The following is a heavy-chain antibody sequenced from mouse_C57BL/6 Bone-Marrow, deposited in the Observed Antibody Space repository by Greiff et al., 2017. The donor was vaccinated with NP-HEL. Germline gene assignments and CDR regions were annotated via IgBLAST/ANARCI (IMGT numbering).Heavy chain of an antibody. V-gene: IGHV5-12*01. CDR1: GFTFSDYY. CDR3: ARHDGYYEYYYAMDY. D-gene: IGHD2-3*01. Sequence: EVKLMESGGGLVQPGGSLKLSCAASGFTFSDYYMYWVRQTPEKRLEWVAYISNGGGSTYYPDTVKGRFTISRDNAKNTLYLQMSRLKSEDTAMYYGARHDGYYEYYYAMDYWGQGTSVTVSS. J-gene: IGHJ4*01. CDR2: ISNGGGST.